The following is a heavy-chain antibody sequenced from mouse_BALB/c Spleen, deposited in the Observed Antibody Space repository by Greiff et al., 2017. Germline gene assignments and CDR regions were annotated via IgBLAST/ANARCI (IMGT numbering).Heavy chain of an antibody. D-gene: IGHD2-4*01. J-gene: IGHJ4*01. CDR2: IWSGGSS. Sequence: VQLQQSGPGLVQPSQSLSITCTVSGFSLTSYGVHWVRQSPGKGLEWLGVIWSGGSSDYNAAFISRLSISKDNSKSQVFFKMNSLQANDTAIYYCARNTYYDYDGNPYYYAIDYWGQGTSVTVSS. CDR3: ARNTYYDYDGNPYYYAIDY. V-gene: IGHV2-2*02. CDR1: GFSLTSYG.